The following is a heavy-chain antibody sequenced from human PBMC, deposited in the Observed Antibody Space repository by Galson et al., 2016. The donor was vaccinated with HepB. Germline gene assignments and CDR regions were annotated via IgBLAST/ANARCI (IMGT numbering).Heavy chain of an antibody. CDR2: IDPSDSYT. D-gene: IGHD6-13*01. CDR3: ARRSGVSATVDFYVYMDG. J-gene: IGHJ6*03. V-gene: IGHV5-10-1*01. CDR1: GYSFTNYW. Sequence: QSGAEVKKPGESLRISCKGSGYSFTNYWITWVRQMPGKGLEWMGTIDPSDSYTNYSPSFQGHVTISADKSISTAYLQWSSLKASDTAMYYRARRSGVSATVDFYVYMDGWGKGTTVTVSS.